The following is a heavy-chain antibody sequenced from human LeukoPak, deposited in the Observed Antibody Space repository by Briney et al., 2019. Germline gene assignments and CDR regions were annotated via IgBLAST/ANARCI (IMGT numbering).Heavy chain of an antibody. V-gene: IGHV3-23*01. CDR1: GFTFSSYA. CDR2: ISGSGGST. Sequence: PGGSLRLSCAASGFTFSSYAMSWVRQAPGKGLEWVSAISGSGGSTYYAGSVKGRFTISRDNSRNTLYLQMNSLRAEDTAVYYCAKPFTPGYCSSTSCSDNYYYYYMDVWGKGTTVTVSS. CDR3: AKPFTPGYCSSTSCSDNYYYYYMDV. D-gene: IGHD2-2*01. J-gene: IGHJ6*03.